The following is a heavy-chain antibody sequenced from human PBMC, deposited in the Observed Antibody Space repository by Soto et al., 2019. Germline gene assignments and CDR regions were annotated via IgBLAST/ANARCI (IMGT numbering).Heavy chain of an antibody. J-gene: IGHJ4*02. Sequence: QAQLVQSGAEVKKPGASVKVSCKASGYTFTSYGISWVRQAPGQGLEWMGLISAYNGNTTYAQNLQGRVTMTTPTAGSTACLEPRSLRCDDTAVQYSARGDMGTTVPPEWGPRTLVTVSS. CDR3: ARGDMGTTVPPE. D-gene: IGHD4-17*01. V-gene: IGHV1-18*01. CDR2: ISAYNGNT. CDR1: GYTFTSYG.